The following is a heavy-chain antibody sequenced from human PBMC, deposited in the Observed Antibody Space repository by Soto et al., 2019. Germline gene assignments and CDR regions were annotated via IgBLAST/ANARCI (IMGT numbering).Heavy chain of an antibody. CDR1: GGSISSYY. D-gene: IGHD3-22*01. Sequence: SETLSLTCTVSGGSISSYYWSWIRQPPGKGLEWIGYIYYSGSTNYNPSLKSRVTISVDTSKNQFSLKLSSVTAADTAVYYCARDPGDSSGPTPYYYYGMDVWGQGTTVTVSS. CDR3: ARDPGDSSGPTPYYYYGMDV. CDR2: IYYSGST. J-gene: IGHJ6*02. V-gene: IGHV4-59*01.